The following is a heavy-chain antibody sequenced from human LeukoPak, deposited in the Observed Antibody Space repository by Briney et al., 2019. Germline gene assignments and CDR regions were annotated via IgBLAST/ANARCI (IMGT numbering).Heavy chain of an antibody. Sequence: ASVKVSCKASGYTFTSYDINRVRQATGQGLEWMGWMNPNSGNTGYAQKFQGRVTMTRNTSISTAYMELSSLRSEDTAVYYCARVRITIFGVVIYGMDVWGQGTTVTVSS. CDR1: GYTFTSYD. CDR3: ARVRITIFGVVIYGMDV. J-gene: IGHJ6*02. D-gene: IGHD3-3*01. V-gene: IGHV1-8*01. CDR2: MNPNSGNT.